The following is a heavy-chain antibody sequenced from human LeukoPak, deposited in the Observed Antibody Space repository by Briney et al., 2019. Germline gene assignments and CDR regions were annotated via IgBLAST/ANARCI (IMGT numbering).Heavy chain of an antibody. CDR3: ARDFGDQLRAEHG. V-gene: IGHV1-46*01. J-gene: IGHJ4*02. CDR1: GYTFTSYY. Sequence: ASVKVSCKASGYTFTSYYMHWVRQAPRRGLEWMGIINPSGGSTSYAQKFQGRVTMTRDTSISTAYMELSRLRSDDTAVYYCARDFGDQLRAEHGWGQGTLVTVSS. D-gene: IGHD2-2*01. CDR2: INPSGGST.